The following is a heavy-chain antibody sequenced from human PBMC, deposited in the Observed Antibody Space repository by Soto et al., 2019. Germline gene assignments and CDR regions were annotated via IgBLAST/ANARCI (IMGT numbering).Heavy chain of an antibody. CDR2: IRPNNGNT. J-gene: IGHJ4*02. CDR3: VRDLDGSGAYYTDY. V-gene: IGHV1-18*01. Sequence: ASAMVSCKAACSPFFSVGITLVRQAPGQGLEWMGWIRPNNGNTVYAQRFQGRVTMTTDTSTSTAYMELRSLRSDDTAVYFCVRDLDGSGAYYTDYWGQGTLVTVSS. CDR1: CSPFFSVG. D-gene: IGHD3-10*01.